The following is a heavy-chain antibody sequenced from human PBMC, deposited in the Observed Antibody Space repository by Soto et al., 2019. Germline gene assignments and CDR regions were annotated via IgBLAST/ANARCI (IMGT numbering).Heavy chain of an antibody. V-gene: IGHV1-46*03. CDR3: AKTRSAQWILDY. Sequence: ASVKVSCKASGYTFSNYYMNWVRHAPGQGLEWMGMINPRGGYTTYAEKFEGRVTISRETSTATVYMELTSLRSDDTAVYYCAKTRSAQWILDYWGQGTQVTVSS. J-gene: IGHJ4*02. CDR1: GYTFSNYY. D-gene: IGHD6-19*01. CDR2: INPRGGYT.